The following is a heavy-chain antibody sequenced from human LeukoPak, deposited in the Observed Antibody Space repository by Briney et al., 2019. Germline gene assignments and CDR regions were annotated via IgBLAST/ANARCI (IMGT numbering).Heavy chain of an antibody. Sequence: ASVKVSCKVSGYTLTELSMHWVRQAPGKGLEWMGGFDPEDGETIYAQKFQGRVTMTEDTSSDTGYMELSSLRSEDAAVYYCATDQRGAGLGFVYGSGSFNGLDVWGQGTTATVSS. CDR1: GYTLTELS. V-gene: IGHV1-24*01. CDR3: ATDQRGAGLGFVYGSGSFNGLDV. CDR2: FDPEDGET. J-gene: IGHJ6*02. D-gene: IGHD3-10*01.